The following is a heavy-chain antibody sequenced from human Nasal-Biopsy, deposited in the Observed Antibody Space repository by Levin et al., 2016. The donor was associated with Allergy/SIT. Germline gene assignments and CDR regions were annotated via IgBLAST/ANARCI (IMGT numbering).Heavy chain of an antibody. J-gene: IGHJ6*02. Sequence: GSLRLSCSVLGDSITSKSYYWGWVRQPPGKGLEWIGSFYYTGTTHYSPSLQSRLRISVDTSKMEFSLQLTSVTAADTAVYYCVRERVDPDSDYYDSFGLDVWGQGTTVTVSS. CDR2: FYYTGTT. V-gene: IGHV4-39*02. CDR3: VRERVDPDSDYYDSFGLDV. D-gene: IGHD2-15*01. CDR1: GDSITSKSYY.